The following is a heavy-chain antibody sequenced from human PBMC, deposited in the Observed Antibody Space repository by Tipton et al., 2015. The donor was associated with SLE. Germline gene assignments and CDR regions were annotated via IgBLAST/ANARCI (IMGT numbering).Heavy chain of an antibody. Sequence: TLSLTCTDSGDTVTSRNYYWGWVRQPPGEGLEWIANINYSGSIYYNPSLKSRVTMSVDTSKTQFSLNLSSLTAADTAIYHCARVVTVGATHYYDVDVWGPGTTVTVSS. CDR3: ARVVTVGATHYYDVDV. V-gene: IGHV4-39*07. CDR2: INYSGSI. J-gene: IGHJ6*02. CDR1: GDTVTSRNYY. D-gene: IGHD2-15*01.